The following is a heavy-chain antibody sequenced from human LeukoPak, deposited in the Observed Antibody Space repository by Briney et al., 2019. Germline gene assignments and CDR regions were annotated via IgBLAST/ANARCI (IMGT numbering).Heavy chain of an antibody. J-gene: IGHJ4*02. CDR3: ARRGSTDY. V-gene: IGHV3-7*03. CDR1: GFRFSGYW. CDR2: IKEDGSEK. D-gene: IGHD2/OR15-2a*01. Sequence: PGGSLRLSCAASGFRFSGYWMTWVRQAPGKGLEWVANIKEDGSEKYYADFVKGRFTISRDNAKNSLDLQMNSLRAEDTAVYYCARRGSTDYWGQGTLVTVSS.